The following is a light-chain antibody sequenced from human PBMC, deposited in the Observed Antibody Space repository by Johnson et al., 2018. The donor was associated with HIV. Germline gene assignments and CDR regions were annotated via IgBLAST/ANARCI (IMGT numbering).Light chain of an antibody. CDR3: GTWDSSMRVGF. V-gene: IGLV1-51*01. CDR2: DNN. CDR1: SSNIGNYY. Sequence: QLVLTQPASVSAASGQKVNISCSGSSSNIGNYYVSWYQHLPGTAPKLLIYDNNKRPSGIPDRFLGSKSGTSATLAIAGLQTGDEGDYYCGTWDSSMRVGFFGTGTKVTVL. J-gene: IGLJ1*01.